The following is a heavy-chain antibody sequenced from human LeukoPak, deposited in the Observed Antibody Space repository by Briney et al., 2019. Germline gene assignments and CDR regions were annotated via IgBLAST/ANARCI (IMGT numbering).Heavy chain of an antibody. J-gene: IGHJ4*02. D-gene: IGHD6-13*01. Sequence: GGSLRLSCAASESTFITYAMNWVRQAPGKGLEWVATISGSGRSAYYADSVKGRFTISRDNSKHTLFLQMASLRAEDTAVYYCVKASSSSWSSFDYWGQGTLVTVSS. CDR1: ESTFITYA. V-gene: IGHV3-23*01. CDR3: VKASSSSWSSFDY. CDR2: ISGSGRSA.